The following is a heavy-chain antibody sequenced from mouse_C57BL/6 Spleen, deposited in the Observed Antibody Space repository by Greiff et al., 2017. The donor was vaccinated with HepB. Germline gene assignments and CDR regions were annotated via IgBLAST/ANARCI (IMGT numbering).Heavy chain of an antibody. CDR1: GYSITSGYY. J-gene: IGHJ4*01. CDR2: ISYDGSN. V-gene: IGHV3-6*01. CDR3: ANMITTRYYAMDY. Sequence: EVKLQESGPGLVKPSQSLSLTCSVTGYSITSGYYWNWIRQFPGNKLEWMGYISYDGSNNYNPSLKNRISITRDTSKNQFFLKLNSVTTEDTATYYCANMITTRYYAMDYWGQGTSVTVSS. D-gene: IGHD2-4*01.